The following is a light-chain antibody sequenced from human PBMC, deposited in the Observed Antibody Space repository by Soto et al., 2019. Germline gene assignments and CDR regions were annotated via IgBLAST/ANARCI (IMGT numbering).Light chain of an antibody. CDR2: AAY. J-gene: IGKJ2*01. CDR3: QQSYSTPFT. V-gene: IGKV1-39*01. Sequence: NRITQSPASLSASVGDRVTISCRASQTISRYLNWYQQKPGKAPKLLIYAAYSLPTGVPSRFSGSGSGTDFTLTISSLQPEDFATYYCQQSYSTPFTFGQGTKVDIK. CDR1: QTISRY.